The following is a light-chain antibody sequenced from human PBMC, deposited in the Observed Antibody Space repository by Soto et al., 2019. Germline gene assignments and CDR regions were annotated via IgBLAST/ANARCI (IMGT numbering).Light chain of an antibody. CDR2: DVS. V-gene: IGKV3-11*01. J-gene: IGKJ5*01. CDR3: QQRSDWPIT. Sequence: EIVLTQFPATLSLSPGERATLSCRASQSVSSYLAWYQQKPGQAPRLLIYDVSTRATGIPARFSGSGSGTDFTLTITSLEPEDFAVYSCQQRSDWPITLGQGTRLEIK. CDR1: QSVSSY.